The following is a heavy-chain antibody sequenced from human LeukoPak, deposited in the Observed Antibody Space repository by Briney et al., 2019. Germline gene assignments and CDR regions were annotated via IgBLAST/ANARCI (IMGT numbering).Heavy chain of an antibody. J-gene: IGHJ4*02. D-gene: IGHD3-22*01. V-gene: IGHV3-53*01. CDR2: IYSGGST. Sequence: GGSLRLSCAASGFTVSSNYMSWVRQAPGKGLEWVSVIYSGGSTYYADSVKGRFTISRDNSKNTLYLQMNSLRAEDTAVYYCARDLLGDYYDSSGLAYWGQGTLVTVSS. CDR1: GFTVSSNY. CDR3: ARDLLGDYYDSSGLAY.